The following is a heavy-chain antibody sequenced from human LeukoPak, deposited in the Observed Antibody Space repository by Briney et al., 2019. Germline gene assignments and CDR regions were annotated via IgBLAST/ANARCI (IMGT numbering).Heavy chain of an antibody. CDR3: ARDEGPPRYNWNYGGPDF. J-gene: IGHJ4*02. D-gene: IGHD1-7*01. Sequence: ASVKVSCKVSGYTLSELSMHWVRQAPGQGLEWMGIINPSGGSTSYAQKFQGRVTLTRDTSTSTVYMELSSLSSEDTAVYYCARDEGPPRYNWNYGGPDFWGQGTLVTVLS. CDR2: INPSGGST. CDR1: GYTLSELS. V-gene: IGHV1-46*01.